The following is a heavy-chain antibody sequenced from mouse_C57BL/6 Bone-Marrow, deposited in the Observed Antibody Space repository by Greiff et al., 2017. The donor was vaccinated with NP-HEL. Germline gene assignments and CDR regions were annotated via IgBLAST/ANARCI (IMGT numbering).Heavy chain of an antibody. Sequence: QVQLQQPGAELVMPGASVKLSCKASGYTFTSYWMHWVKQRPGQGLEWIGEIDPSDSYTNYNQKFKGKSTLTVDKSSSTAYMQLGSLTSEDSAVYYCAREDYSNLYAMDYWGQGTSVTVSS. CDR3: AREDYSNLYAMDY. J-gene: IGHJ4*01. D-gene: IGHD2-5*01. CDR2: IDPSDSYT. V-gene: IGHV1-69*01. CDR1: GYTFTSYW.